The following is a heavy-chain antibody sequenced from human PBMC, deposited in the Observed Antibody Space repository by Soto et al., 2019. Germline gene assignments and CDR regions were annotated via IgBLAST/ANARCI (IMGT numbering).Heavy chain of an antibody. CDR3: ARDSSGRPQYYFDY. J-gene: IGHJ4*02. Sequence: SMKVSCKASGGTFSSYAISWVRQAPGQGLEWMGGIIPIFGTANYAQKFQGRVTITADKSTSTAYMELSSLRSGDTAVYYCARDSSGRPQYYFDYWGQGTLVTVS. CDR1: GGTFSSYA. D-gene: IGHD6-19*01. CDR2: IIPIFGTA. V-gene: IGHV1-69*06.